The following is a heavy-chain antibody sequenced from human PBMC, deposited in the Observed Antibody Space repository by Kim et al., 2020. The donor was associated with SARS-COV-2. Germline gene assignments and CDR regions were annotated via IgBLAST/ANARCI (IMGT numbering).Heavy chain of an antibody. J-gene: IGHJ4*02. CDR3: AKALVPAVFDY. V-gene: IGHV3-30*18. D-gene: IGHD6-6*01. CDR2: ISYDGSNK. Sequence: GGSLRLSCAASGFTFSSYGMHWVRQAPGKGLEWVAVISYDGSNKYYADSVKGRFTISRDNSKNTLYLQMNSLRAEDTAVYYCAKALVPAVFDYWGQGTLVTVSS. CDR1: GFTFSSYG.